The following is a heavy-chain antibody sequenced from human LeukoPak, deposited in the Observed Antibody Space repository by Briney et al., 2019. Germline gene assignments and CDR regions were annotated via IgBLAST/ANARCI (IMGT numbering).Heavy chain of an antibody. J-gene: IGHJ5*02. CDR3: ARVYVHYDFWSGYLNWFDP. CDR1: GGSIGSYY. CDR2: IYTSGST. Sequence: SETLSLTCTVSGGSIGSYYWSWIRQPAGKGLEWIGRIYTSGSTNYNPSLKSRVTMSVDTSKNQFSLKLSSVTAADTAVYYCARVYVHYDFWSGYLNWFDPWGQGTLVTVSS. D-gene: IGHD3-3*01. V-gene: IGHV4-4*07.